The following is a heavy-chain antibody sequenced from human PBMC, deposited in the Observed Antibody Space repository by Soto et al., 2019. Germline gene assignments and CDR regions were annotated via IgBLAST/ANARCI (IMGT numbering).Heavy chain of an antibody. Sequence: SVKVSCKASGGTFGSYASRWVRQAPGQGLEWMGGIIPIFGTANYAQKFQGRVTITADESTSTAYMELSSLRSEDTAVYYCARAPAYLHYSSGSAGFDYWGQGTLVTVSS. CDR1: GGTFGSYA. D-gene: IGHD6-19*01. J-gene: IGHJ4*02. CDR3: ARAPAYLHYSSGSAGFDY. CDR2: IIPIFGTA. V-gene: IGHV1-69*13.